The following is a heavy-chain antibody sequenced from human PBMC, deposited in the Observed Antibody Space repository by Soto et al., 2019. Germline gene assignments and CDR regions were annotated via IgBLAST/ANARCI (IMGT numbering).Heavy chain of an antibody. CDR2: ISPHNDRT. CDR1: GYNFTSYG. D-gene: IGHD2-15*01. J-gene: IGHJ2*01. V-gene: IGHV1-18*01. CDR3: ARQVYCSGGRYFDL. Sequence: ASVKVSCKASGYNFTSYGISWVRQAPGQGLEWMGWISPHNDRTKYARRFQDRVTMTPETPTSTVYMELGSLRSDDTAAYNCARQVYCSGGRYFDL.